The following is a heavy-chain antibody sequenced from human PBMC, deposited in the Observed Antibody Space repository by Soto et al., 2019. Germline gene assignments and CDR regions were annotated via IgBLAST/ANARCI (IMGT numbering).Heavy chain of an antibody. J-gene: IGHJ3*02. CDR2: MNPNSGNT. CDR1: GYTFTSYD. Sequence: QVQLVQSGAEVKKPGASVKVSCKASGYTFTSYDINWVRQATGQGLEWMGWMNPNSGNTGYAQKFQGRVTMTRNTSISTAYMKLRSLRSEDTAVYYCASGDLLGIFGVVINDDAFDIGGQGTMVTVSS. D-gene: IGHD3-3*01. CDR3: ASGDLLGIFGVVINDDAFDI. V-gene: IGHV1-8*01.